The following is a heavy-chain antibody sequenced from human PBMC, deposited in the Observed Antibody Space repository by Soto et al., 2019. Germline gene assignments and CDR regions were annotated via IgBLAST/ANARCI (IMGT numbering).Heavy chain of an antibody. Sequence: QVQLQESGPGLVKPSQTLSLTCTVSGGSISSGGYYWSWIRQHPGKGLEWIGYIYYSGSTYYNPYLQSRVTVSVDPSKNQFSLTLSPVTAADTAVYYCARDRTVGMDVWGQGPTVTVSS. CDR3: ARDRTVGMDV. CDR1: GGSISSGGYY. CDR2: IYYSGST. V-gene: IGHV4-31*03. J-gene: IGHJ6*02. D-gene: IGHD4-17*01.